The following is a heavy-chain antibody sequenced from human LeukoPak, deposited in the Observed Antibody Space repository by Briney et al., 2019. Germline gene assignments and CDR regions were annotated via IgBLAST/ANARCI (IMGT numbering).Heavy chain of an antibody. CDR3: ARGALYGDRFDY. V-gene: IGHV1-69*06. D-gene: IGHD4-17*01. J-gene: IGHJ4*02. CDR1: GGTFSSYA. CDR2: IIPIFGTA. Sequence: ASVKVSCKASGGTFSSYAISWVRQAPGQGLEWMGGIIPIFGTANYAQKFQGGVTITADKSTSTAYMELSSLRSEDTAVYYCARGALYGDRFDYWGQGTLVTVSS.